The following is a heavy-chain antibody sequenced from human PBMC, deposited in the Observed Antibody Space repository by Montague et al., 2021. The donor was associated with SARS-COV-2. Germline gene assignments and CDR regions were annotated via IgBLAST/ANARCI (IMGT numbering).Heavy chain of an antibody. CDR3: ARRYDFYRAEAFDV. CDR1: GFSLNTDGVG. CDR2: IYWDGDQ. V-gene: IGHV2-5*02. Sequence: PALVKPTQTLTLTCVFPGFSLNTDGVGVAWIRQPPGKALEWLALIYWDGDQRYSPSLKTRLTITKDTSKNRVVLTMTNLDPADTATYYCARRYDFYRAEAFDVWGQGTMLTVSS. J-gene: IGHJ3*01. D-gene: IGHD3-3*01.